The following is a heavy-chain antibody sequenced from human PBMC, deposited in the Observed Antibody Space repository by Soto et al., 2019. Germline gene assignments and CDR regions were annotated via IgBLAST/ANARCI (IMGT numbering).Heavy chain of an antibody. CDR1: GFTFSSYA. CDR3: ARDSKDSYGLTNSDY. CDR2: ISYDGSNK. Sequence: QVQLVESGGGVVQPGRSLRLSCAASGFTFSSYAMHWVRQAPGKGLEWVAVISYDGSNKYYGDSVKGRFTISRDNSKNTLYLQMNSLRAEDTAVYYCARDSKDSYGLTNSDYWGQGTLVTVSS. J-gene: IGHJ4*02. D-gene: IGHD5-18*01. V-gene: IGHV3-30-3*01.